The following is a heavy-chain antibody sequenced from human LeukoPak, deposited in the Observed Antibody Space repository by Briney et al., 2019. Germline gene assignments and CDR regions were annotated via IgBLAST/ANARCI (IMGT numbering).Heavy chain of an antibody. CDR1: GGSISSSSYY. Sequence: SETLSLTCTVSGGSISSSSYYWGWIRQPPGKGLEWIGSIYYSGSTYYNPSLKSRVTISVDTSKNQFSLKLSSVTAADTAVYYRARVGRDFWSGTNWFDPWGQGTLVTVSS. D-gene: IGHD3-3*01. V-gene: IGHV4-39*07. CDR3: ARVGRDFWSGTNWFDP. J-gene: IGHJ5*02. CDR2: IYYSGST.